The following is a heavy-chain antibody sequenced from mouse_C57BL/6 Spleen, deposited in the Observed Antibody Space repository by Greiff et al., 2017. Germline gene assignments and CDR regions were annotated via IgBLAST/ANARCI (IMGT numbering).Heavy chain of an antibody. J-gene: IGHJ4*01. V-gene: IGHV1-82*01. CDR2: IYPGDGDT. D-gene: IGHD2-4*01. Sequence: VQGVESGPELVKPGASVKISCKASGYAFSSSWMNWVKQRPGKGLEWIGRIYPGDGDTNYNGKFKGKATLTADKSSSTAYMQLSSLTSEDSAVYFCARIYDYDGDYYAMDYWGQGTSVTVSS. CDR1: GYAFSSSW. CDR3: ARIYDYDGDYYAMDY.